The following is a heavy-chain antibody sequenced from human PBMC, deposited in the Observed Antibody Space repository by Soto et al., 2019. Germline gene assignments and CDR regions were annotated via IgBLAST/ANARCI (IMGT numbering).Heavy chain of an antibody. J-gene: IGHJ4*02. CDR1: GFTFSSYG. CDR3: ARNQELKTLRYYYDSRGYPPFDY. CDR2: IWYDGSNK. V-gene: IGHV3-33*01. D-gene: IGHD3-22*01. Sequence: GGSLRLSCAASGFTFSSYGMHWVRQAPGKGLEWVAVIWYDGSNKYYADSVKGRFTISRDNSKNTLYLQMNSLRAADTAVYYCARNQELKTLRYYYDSRGYPPFDYWAQETRVTVSS.